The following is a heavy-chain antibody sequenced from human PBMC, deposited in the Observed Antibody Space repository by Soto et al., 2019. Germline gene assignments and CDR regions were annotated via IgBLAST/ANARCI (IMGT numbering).Heavy chain of an antibody. CDR2: IYPGDSDT. D-gene: IGHD6-19*01. J-gene: IGHJ4*02. CDR1: GYSFTSYW. CDR3: ARLEVAAVAGPPPGPIDY. Sequence: PGESLKISCKGSGYSFTSYWIGWVRQMPGKGLEWMGIIYPGDSDTRYSPSFQGQVTISADKSISTAYLQWSSLKASDTAMYYCARLEVAAVAGPPPGPIDYWGQGTLVTGSS. V-gene: IGHV5-51*01.